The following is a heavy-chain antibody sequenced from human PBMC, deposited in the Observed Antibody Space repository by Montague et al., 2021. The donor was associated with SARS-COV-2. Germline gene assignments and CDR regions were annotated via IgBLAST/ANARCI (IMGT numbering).Heavy chain of an antibody. D-gene: IGHD3-10*01. Sequence: SETLSLTCAVHGTSFSGYHWNWIRQPPGKGLEWIGEINHGGSTKYSPSLKSRLTISADTSKNQFSLKLTSVAAADTAVYYCARLRDGVVPSPILGVGPYYSYYYMDVWGRGTPVTVSS. CDR1: GTSFSGYH. V-gene: IGHV4-34*01. CDR2: INHGGST. J-gene: IGHJ6*03. CDR3: ARLRDGVVPSPILGVGPYYSYYYMDV.